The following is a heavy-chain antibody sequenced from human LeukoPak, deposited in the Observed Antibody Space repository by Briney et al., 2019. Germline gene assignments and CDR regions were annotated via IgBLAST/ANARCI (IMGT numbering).Heavy chain of an antibody. Sequence: PSETLSLTCAVQGVPISGFFWSWIRQPPGKGLEWIAEINHSGGTNYNPSLKSRATISVDTSESQFSLRVTSVTAADTAVYYCARIRCGHTDDRCYNYWGQGTLVTVSS. D-gene: IGHD2-8*01. CDR2: INHSGGT. V-gene: IGHV4-34*01. J-gene: IGHJ4*02. CDR1: GVPISGFF. CDR3: ARIRCGHTDDRCYNY.